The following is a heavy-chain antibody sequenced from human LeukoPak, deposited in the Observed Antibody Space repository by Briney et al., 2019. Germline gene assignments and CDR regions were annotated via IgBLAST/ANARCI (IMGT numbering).Heavy chain of an antibody. CDR1: GGSISSYY. Sequence: PSETLSLTCTVSGGSISSYYWSWIRQPAGKGLEWIGRIYTSGSTNYNPSLKSRVTISVDTSKNQFSLKLSSVTAADTAVYYCARGPGYSSSWYLNLGAFDIWGQGTMVTVSS. CDR3: ARGPGYSSSWYLNLGAFDI. J-gene: IGHJ3*02. CDR2: IYTSGST. D-gene: IGHD6-13*01. V-gene: IGHV4-4*07.